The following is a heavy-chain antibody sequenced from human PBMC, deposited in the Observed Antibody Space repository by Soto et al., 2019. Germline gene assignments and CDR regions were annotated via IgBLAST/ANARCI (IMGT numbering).Heavy chain of an antibody. Sequence: SETLSLTCTVSGGSISSYYWSWIRQPAGKGLEWIGRIYTSGSTNYNPSLKSRVTMSVDTSKNQFSLKLSSVTAAATAVYYCQGENYYDSSGRAFDIWGQGTMVTVSS. V-gene: IGHV4-4*07. D-gene: IGHD3-22*01. J-gene: IGHJ3*02. CDR1: GGSISSYY. CDR2: IYTSGST. CDR3: QGENYYDSSGRAFDI.